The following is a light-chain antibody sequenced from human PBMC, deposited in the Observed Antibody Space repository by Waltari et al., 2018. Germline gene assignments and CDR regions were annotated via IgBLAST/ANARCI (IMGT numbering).Light chain of an antibody. Sequence: NFMLTQPHSVTEAPGKTVILSCTRSSGTIASNFIQWYQQRPGSAPTGVIHQDSHGPSRFPVRFSGSIHKSSNAASRTISGLKSEDEADYSCQSYDGNNVKIFGGGTKLTVL. CDR1: SGTIASNF. V-gene: IGLV6-57*03. J-gene: IGLJ2*01. CDR2: QDS. CDR3: QSYDGNNVKI.